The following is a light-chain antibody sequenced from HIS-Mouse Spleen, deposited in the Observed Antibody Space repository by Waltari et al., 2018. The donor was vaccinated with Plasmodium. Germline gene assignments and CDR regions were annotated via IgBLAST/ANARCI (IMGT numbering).Light chain of an antibody. CDR2: AAS. Sequence: AIRMTQSPSSFSASTGDRVTITCRASQGISSYLPWYQQKPGKAPKLLIYAASTLQSGVPSRFSGSGAWTDFTLTISCLQSEDVATYYCQQYYSYLLTFGGGTKVEIK. CDR1: QGISSY. J-gene: IGKJ4*02. CDR3: QQYYSYLLT. V-gene: IGKV1-8*01.